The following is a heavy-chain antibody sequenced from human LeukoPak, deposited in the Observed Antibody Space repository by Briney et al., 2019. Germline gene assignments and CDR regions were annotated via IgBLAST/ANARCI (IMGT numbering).Heavy chain of an antibody. CDR3: ARDCRYFDWLSYGMDV. Sequence: QSGGSLRLSCAASGFTFSSYGMHWVRQAPGKGLEWVAVIWYDGSNKYYADSVKGRFTISRDNSKNTLYLQMNSLRAEDTAVYYCARDCRYFDWLSYGMDVWGQGTTVTVSS. V-gene: IGHV3-33*08. J-gene: IGHJ6*02. D-gene: IGHD3-9*01. CDR1: GFTFSSYG. CDR2: IWYDGSNK.